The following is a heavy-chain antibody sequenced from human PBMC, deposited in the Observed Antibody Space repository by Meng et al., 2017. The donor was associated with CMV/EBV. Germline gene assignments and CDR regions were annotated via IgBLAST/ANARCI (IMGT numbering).Heavy chain of an antibody. CDR2: ISSSGSTI. Sequence: GGSLRLSCAASGFTFSDYYMSCIRQAPGKGLEWVSYISSSGSTIYYSDSVKGRFTISRDNANYSLYLQMNSLRAEDTAVYYCSRDRAGAAGSTGYYGMDVWGQGTMVTVSS. D-gene: IGHD6-19*01. V-gene: IGHV3-11*01. J-gene: IGHJ6*02. CDR1: GFTFSDYY. CDR3: SRDRAGAAGSTGYYGMDV.